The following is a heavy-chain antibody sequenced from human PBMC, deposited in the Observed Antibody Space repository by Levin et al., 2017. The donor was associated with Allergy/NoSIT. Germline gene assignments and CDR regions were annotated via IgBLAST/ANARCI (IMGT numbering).Heavy chain of an antibody. CDR2: IYSGGST. J-gene: IGHJ2*01. CDR1: GFTVSSNY. D-gene: IGHD3-16*01. Sequence: GGSLRLSCAASGFTVSSNYMSWVRQAPGKGLEWVSVIYSGGSTYYADSVKGRFTISRDNSKNTLYLQMNSLRAEDTAVYYCARENLGEAHWYFDLWGRGTLVTVSS. CDR3: ARENLGEAHWYFDL. V-gene: IGHV3-66*01.